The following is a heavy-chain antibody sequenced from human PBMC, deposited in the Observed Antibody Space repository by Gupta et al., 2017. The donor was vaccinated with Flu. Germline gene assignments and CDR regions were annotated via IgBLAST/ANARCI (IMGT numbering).Heavy chain of an antibody. CDR3: ARRGTHYFDF. CDR1: GGSINVFSFF. V-gene: IGHV4-31*03. Sequence: QMQLQESGPRLVKPSQTLSLTCSVSGGSINVFSFFWAWIRQVPGKGLEWIGYVHSSGNAYYNPSLRSRLMMSIDTAKNEFSLEMTSLTAADTAMYYCARRGTHYFDFWGQGALVTVSS. J-gene: IGHJ4*02. CDR2: VHSSGNA. D-gene: IGHD1-7*01.